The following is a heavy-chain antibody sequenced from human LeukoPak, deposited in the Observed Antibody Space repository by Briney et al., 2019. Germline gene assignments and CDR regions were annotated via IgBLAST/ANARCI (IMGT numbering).Heavy chain of an antibody. Sequence: SETLSLTCTVSGGSISSYYWSWIRQPPGKGLEWIGYIYYSGSTNYNPSLKSRVTISVDTSKNQFSLKLSSVTAADTAVYYCARAVGAISLHVFDYWGQGTLVTVSS. CDR1: GGSISSYY. V-gene: IGHV4-59*01. CDR3: ARAVGAISLHVFDY. D-gene: IGHD1-26*01. J-gene: IGHJ4*02. CDR2: IYYSGST.